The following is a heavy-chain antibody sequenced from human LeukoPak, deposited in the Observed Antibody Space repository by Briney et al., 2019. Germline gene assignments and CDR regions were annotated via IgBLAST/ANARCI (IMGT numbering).Heavy chain of an antibody. V-gene: IGHV3-23*01. J-gene: IGHJ4*02. CDR3: AKDLTRSSGGFDY. Sequence: GGSLRLSCAASGFTSRTYAMNWVRQAPGKGLEWVSGISGSGGSTYYADSVKGRSTISRDNSKNTLYLQMNSLRAEDTAVYYCAKDLTRSSGGFDYWGQGTLVTVSS. CDR2: ISGSGGST. D-gene: IGHD6-6*01. CDR1: GFTSRTYA.